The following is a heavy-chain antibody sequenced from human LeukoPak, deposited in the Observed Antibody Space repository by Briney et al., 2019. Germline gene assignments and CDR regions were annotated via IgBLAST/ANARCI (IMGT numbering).Heavy chain of an antibody. Sequence: GSPRLSCAASGFDLSTYEMNWVRQAPGKGLEWIADITISGHTKNYADSVKGRFTISRDNARTSLYLQMNSLRVEDTGVYYCARGDPHADLWGQGTLVTVSS. CDR1: GFDLSTYE. CDR3: ARGDPHADL. J-gene: IGHJ5*02. V-gene: IGHV3-48*03. CDR2: ITISGHTK.